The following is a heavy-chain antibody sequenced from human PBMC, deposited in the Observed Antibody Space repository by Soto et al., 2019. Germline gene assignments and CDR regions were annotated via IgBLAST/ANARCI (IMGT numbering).Heavy chain of an antibody. CDR3: AIVAYCGGDCYRGFDP. D-gene: IGHD2-21*02. Sequence: QLQLQESGSGLVKPSQTLSLTCAVSGGSISSGGYSWSWIRQPPGKGLEWIGYIYHSGSTNYNPSLKSRVTTPVDRSKHQSSLKLSSVTAAGTAVYYFAIVAYCGGDCYRGFDPWGQGTLVPVSS. CDR1: GGSISSGGYS. J-gene: IGHJ5*02. CDR2: IYHSGST. V-gene: IGHV4-30-2*01.